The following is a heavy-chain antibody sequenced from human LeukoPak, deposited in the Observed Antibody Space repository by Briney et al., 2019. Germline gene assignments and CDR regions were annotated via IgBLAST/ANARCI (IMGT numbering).Heavy chain of an antibody. V-gene: IGHV1-69*13. D-gene: IGHD3-3*01. CDR1: GGTFSSYA. CDR3: ARDMTYYDFWSGYMGGWKYYFDY. CDR2: IIPIFGTA. Sequence: SVKVSCKASGGTFSSYAISWVRQAPGQGLEWMGGIIPIFGTANYAQKFQGRVTITADESTSTAYMELSSLRSEDTAVYYCARDMTYYDFWSGYMGGWKYYFDYWGQGTLVTVSS. J-gene: IGHJ4*02.